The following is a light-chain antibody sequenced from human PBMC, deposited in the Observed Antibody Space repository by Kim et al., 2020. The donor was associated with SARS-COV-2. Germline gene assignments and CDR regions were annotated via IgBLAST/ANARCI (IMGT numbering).Light chain of an antibody. CDR2: EVN. CDR1: SSNVGNYNL. CDR3: CSYAGNITLV. J-gene: IGLJ3*02. V-gene: IGLV2-23*02. Sequence: GQSITISCTGTSSNVGNYNLVSWYQQHPNKTPKLMIYEVNKRPSGVSNRFSGSKSGNAASLTISGLQAEDEAVYYCCSYAGNITLVFGGGTQLTVL.